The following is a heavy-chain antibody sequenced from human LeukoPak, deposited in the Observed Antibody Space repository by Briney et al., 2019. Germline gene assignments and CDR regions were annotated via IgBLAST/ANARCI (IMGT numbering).Heavy chain of an antibody. D-gene: IGHD4-17*01. CDR3: ARRPTVTTPLTA. J-gene: IGHJ5*02. CDR1: GFTFSDYY. CDR2: ISSSSSYT. V-gene: IGHV3-11*03. Sequence: GGSLRLSCAASGFTFSDYYMSWIRQAPGKGLEWVSYISSSSSYTNYADSVKGRFTISRDNAKNSLYLQMSSLRAEDTAVYYCARRPTVTTPLTAWGQGTLVTVSS.